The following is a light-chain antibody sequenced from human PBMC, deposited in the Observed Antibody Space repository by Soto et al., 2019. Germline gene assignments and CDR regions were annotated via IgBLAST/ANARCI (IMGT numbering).Light chain of an antibody. J-gene: IGKJ4*01. CDR1: QSVPKDY. CDR2: DAS. V-gene: IGKV3-20*01. CDR3: QQCSISPLT. Sequence: EIVLTQSPGTLSLSPGERATLSCRASQSVPKDYLAWYQHKPGQAPRLLIHDASSRATGIPDRFSGSGSGPDFTLTISRLEPEDFAVYYCQQCSISPLTFGGGTKVEIK.